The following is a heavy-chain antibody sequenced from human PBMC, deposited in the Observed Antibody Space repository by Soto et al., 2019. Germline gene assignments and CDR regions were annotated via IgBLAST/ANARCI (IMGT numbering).Heavy chain of an antibody. D-gene: IGHD4-17*01. CDR3: ARGDYGGNTMSDAFDI. V-gene: IGHV3-48*03. J-gene: IGHJ3*02. Sequence: WGSLRLSCSASVFTFSSYEMNWCRQAPGKGLEWVSYISSSGSTIYYADSVKGRFTISRDNAKNSLYLQMNSLRAEDTAVYYCARGDYGGNTMSDAFDIWGQGTMVTVSS. CDR2: ISSSGSTI. CDR1: VFTFSSYE.